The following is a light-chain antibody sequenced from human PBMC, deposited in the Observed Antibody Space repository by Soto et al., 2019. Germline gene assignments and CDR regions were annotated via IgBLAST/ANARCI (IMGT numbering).Light chain of an antibody. CDR1: QGISSY. Sequence: DIQLTQSPSFLSASVGDRVTITCRASQGISSYLAWYQQTPGKAPKLLIYASSTLQSGVPSRFSGSGYGTEFTLTISCLQPEDFATYYCQQLNTFPVTFGQGTRLDI. J-gene: IGKJ5*01. CDR2: ASS. V-gene: IGKV1-9*01. CDR3: QQLNTFPVT.